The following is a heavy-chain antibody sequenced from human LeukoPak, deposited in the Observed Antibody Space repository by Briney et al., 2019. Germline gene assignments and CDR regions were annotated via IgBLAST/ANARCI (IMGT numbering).Heavy chain of an antibody. J-gene: IGHJ4*02. CDR1: GGTFSSYA. CDR3: ATYSGYDRTYYFDY. Sequence: SVKVSCKASGGTFSSYAISWVRQAPGQGLEWMGRIIPILGIANCAQKFQGRVTITADKSTSTAYMELSSLRSEDTAVYYCATYSGYDRTYYFDYWGQGTLVTVSS. D-gene: IGHD5-12*01. V-gene: IGHV1-69*04. CDR2: IIPILGIA.